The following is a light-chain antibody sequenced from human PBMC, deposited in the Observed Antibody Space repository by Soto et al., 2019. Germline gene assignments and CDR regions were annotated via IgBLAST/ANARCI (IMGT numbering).Light chain of an antibody. CDR2: DAS. J-gene: IGKJ1*01. CDR3: QQYNSYSP. Sequence: QVTQSPSTLSASVGDRVPLTGRARQSISSWLAWYQQPPGRAPKLLIYDASSLESGVPSRFSGSGSGTEFTLTISSLPPDDFATYYCQQYNSYSPFGQGTKVDIK. CDR1: QSISSW. V-gene: IGKV1-5*01.